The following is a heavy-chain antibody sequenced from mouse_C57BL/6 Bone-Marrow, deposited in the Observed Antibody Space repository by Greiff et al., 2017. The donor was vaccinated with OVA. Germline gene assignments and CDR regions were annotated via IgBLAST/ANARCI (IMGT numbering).Heavy chain of an antibody. CDR1: GFTFSDYG. Sequence: DVKLVESGGGLVKPGGSLKLSCAASGFTFSDYGMHWVRQAPEKGLEWVAYISSGSSTIYYAATVKGRFTISRDNAKNTLFLQMTSLRSEDTAMYYCATPFAYWGQGTLVTVSA. J-gene: IGHJ3*01. CDR3: ATPFAY. V-gene: IGHV5-17*01. CDR2: ISSGSSTI.